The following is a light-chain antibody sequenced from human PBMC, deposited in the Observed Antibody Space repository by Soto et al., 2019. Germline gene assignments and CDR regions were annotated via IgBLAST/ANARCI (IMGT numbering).Light chain of an antibody. V-gene: IGKV3-20*01. J-gene: IGKJ5*01. Sequence: IVVTHSPGPLSLSRGARATLSCRASQSVVGNVAWYQQIPGQPPKRLIFGASSRATGIADKFSGSGSGTDFPLTISRLEPADFALYYCQHYGAAAISLGQGTRLEI. CDR3: QHYGAAAIS. CDR2: GAS. CDR1: QSVVGN.